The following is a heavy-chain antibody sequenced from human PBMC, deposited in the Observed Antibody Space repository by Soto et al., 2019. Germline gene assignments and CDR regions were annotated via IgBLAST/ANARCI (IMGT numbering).Heavy chain of an antibody. CDR1: GYTFTSYG. Sequence: ASVKVSRKASGYTFTSYGISWVRQAPGQGLEWMGWISAYNGNTNYAQKLQGRVTMTTDTSTSTAYMELRSLRSDDTAVYYCARARGSSSWRGFDIWGQGTMVTVSS. CDR2: ISAYNGNT. J-gene: IGHJ3*02. V-gene: IGHV1-18*01. CDR3: ARARGSSSWRGFDI. D-gene: IGHD6-13*01.